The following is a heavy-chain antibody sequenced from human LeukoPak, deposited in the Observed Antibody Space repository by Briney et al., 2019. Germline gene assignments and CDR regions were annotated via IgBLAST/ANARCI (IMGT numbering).Heavy chain of an antibody. D-gene: IGHD2-2*01. V-gene: IGHV3-23*01. CDR3: AKQGYCSSTSCYDWGGFSDY. CDR2: ISGSGGST. Sequence: GGSLRLSCAASGFTFSSYAMSWVRQAPGKGLEWVSAISGSGGSTYYADSVKGQFTISRDNSKNTLYLQMNSLRAEDTAVYYCAKQGYCSSTSCYDWGGFSDYWGQGTLVTVSS. J-gene: IGHJ4*02. CDR1: GFTFSSYA.